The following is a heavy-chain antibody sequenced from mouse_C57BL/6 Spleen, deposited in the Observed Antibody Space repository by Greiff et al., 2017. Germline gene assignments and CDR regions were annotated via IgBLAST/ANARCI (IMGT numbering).Heavy chain of an antibody. CDR1: GYTFTSYW. V-gene: IGHV1-64*01. D-gene: IGHD1-1*01. CDR3: ARRGGFITTVVDY. J-gene: IGHJ2*01. Sequence: VQLQQPGAELVKPGASVKLSSKASGYTFTSYWMHWVKQRPGQGLEWIGMIHPNSGSTNYNEKFKSKATLTVDKSSSTAYMQLSSLTSEDSAVYYCARRGGFITTVVDYWGQGTTLTVSS. CDR2: IHPNSGST.